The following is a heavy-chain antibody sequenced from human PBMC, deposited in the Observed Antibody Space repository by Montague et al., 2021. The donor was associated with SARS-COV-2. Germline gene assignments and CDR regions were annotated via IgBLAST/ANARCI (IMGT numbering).Heavy chain of an antibody. Sequence: SETLSLTCTVSGGSISSSGYYWGWIRQPPGKGLEWIGSIYYSGNTYYSPSLQSRVTISVDTSKNQFSLRPNSMTAADTAVYYCARLPPYRFNSNGHYYNAVDIWGQGTMVTVSS. D-gene: IGHD3-22*01. J-gene: IGHJ3*02. CDR1: GGSISSSGYY. CDR2: IYYSGNT. CDR3: ARLPPYRFNSNGHYYNAVDI. V-gene: IGHV4-39*01.